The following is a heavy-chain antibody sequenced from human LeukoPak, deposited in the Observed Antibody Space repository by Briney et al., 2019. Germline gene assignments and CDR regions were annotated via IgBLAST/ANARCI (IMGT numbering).Heavy chain of an antibody. Sequence: SVKVSCKASGYTFTSYGISWVRQAPGQGLEWMGGIIPIFGTANYAQKFQGRVTITTDESTSTAYMELSSLRSEDTAVYYCARDHSYGDYGRGSLFDYWGQGTLVTVSS. J-gene: IGHJ4*02. CDR1: GYTFTSYG. D-gene: IGHD4-17*01. CDR3: ARDHSYGDYGRGSLFDY. V-gene: IGHV1-69*05. CDR2: IIPIFGTA.